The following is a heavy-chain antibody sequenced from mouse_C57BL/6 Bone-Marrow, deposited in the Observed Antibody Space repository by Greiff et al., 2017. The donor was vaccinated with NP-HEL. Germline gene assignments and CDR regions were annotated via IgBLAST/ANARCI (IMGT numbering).Heavy chain of an antibody. CDR2: IYPGDGDT. J-gene: IGHJ1*03. CDR3: AREGGDWYFDV. V-gene: IGHV1-80*01. Sequence: LVESGAELVKPGASVKISCKASGYAFSSYWMNWVKQRPGKGLEWIGQIYPGDGDTNYNGKFKGKATLTADKSSSTAYMQLSSLTSEDSAVYFCAREGGDWYFDVWGTGTTVTVSS. CDR1: GYAFSSYW.